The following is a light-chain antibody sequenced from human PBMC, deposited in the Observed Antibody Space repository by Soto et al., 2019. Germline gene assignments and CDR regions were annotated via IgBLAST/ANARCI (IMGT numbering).Light chain of an antibody. Sequence: QSALTQPASVSGSPGQSIAISCTGTNFDVGGYNYVSWYQQHPGKAPKLIIYEVTNRPSGVSLRFSGSKSDNTASLTISGLRAEDEADYYCSSFTASSTLVFGGGTKVTVL. CDR1: NFDVGGYNY. CDR2: EVT. CDR3: SSFTASSTLV. J-gene: IGLJ3*02. V-gene: IGLV2-14*01.